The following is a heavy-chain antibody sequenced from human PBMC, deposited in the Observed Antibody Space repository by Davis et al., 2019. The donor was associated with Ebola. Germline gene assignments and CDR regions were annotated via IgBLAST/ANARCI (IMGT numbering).Heavy chain of an antibody. CDR2: INTSAGST. J-gene: IGHJ4*02. Sequence: ASVKVSCKASGYTFTTYHIHWVRQAPGQGLEWLGIINTSAGSTFSAQKFQGRVTLTRDTSTSTVYMELSSLTSEDTAVYFCARDRYSDGSGYFFEQSHWGQGTLVTVSS. CDR3: ARDRYSDGSGYFFEQSH. CDR1: GYTFTTYH. D-gene: IGHD3-22*01. V-gene: IGHV1-46*01.